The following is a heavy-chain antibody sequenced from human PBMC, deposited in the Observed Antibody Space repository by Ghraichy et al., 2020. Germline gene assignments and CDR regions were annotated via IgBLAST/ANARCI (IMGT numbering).Heavy chain of an antibody. Sequence: ASVKVSCKASGYTFTSYYMHWVRQAPGQGLEWMGIINPSGGSTSYAQKFQGRVTMTRDTSTSTVYMELSSLRSEDTAVYYCASEQQLRQYYYGMDVWGQGTTVTVSS. CDR1: GYTFTSYY. V-gene: IGHV1-46*03. D-gene: IGHD6-13*01. CDR2: INPSGGST. CDR3: ASEQQLRQYYYGMDV. J-gene: IGHJ6*02.